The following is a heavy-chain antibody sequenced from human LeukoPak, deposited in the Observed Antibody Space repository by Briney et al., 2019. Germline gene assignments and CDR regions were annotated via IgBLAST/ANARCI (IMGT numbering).Heavy chain of an antibody. J-gene: IGHJ6*02. CDR3: ARTTHHYYYGMDV. CDR1: GYTFTNYY. Sequence: GASVKVSCKASGYTFTNYYMHWVRQAPGQGLEWMGIINPSGGSTSYAQKFQGRVTMTRDTSTSTVYMELSSLRSEDTAVYYCARTTHHYYYGMDVWGQGTTVTVSS. V-gene: IGHV1-46*01. CDR2: INPSGGST. D-gene: IGHD1-14*01.